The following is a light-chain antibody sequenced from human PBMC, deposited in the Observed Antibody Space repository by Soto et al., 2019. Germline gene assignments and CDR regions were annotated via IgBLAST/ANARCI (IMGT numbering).Light chain of an antibody. CDR3: LKHDTDPWT. CDR1: QGISNH. Sequence: DIQMTQSPSSLSASVGDRVTITCRASQGISNHLLGWYQKKPGNAPKCLFYNAFSLQSGVPSRFSGSGSGTEFTLTISSLQPEDVATYYCLKHDTDPWTFGQGTKVEIK. CDR2: NAF. J-gene: IGKJ1*01. V-gene: IGKV1-17*01.